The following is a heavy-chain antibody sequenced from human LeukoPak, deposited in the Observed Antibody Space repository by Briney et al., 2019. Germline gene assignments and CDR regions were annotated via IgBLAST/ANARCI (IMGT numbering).Heavy chain of an antibody. CDR1: GFTFSSYA. J-gene: IGHJ6*02. CDR3: AKGYYDFWSGYYPKHDYYYYYGMDV. V-gene: IGHV3-23*01. D-gene: IGHD3-3*01. Sequence: GGSLRLSCAASGFTFSSYAKSWVRQAAGKGLEWVSAISGSGGSTYYADSVKGRFTTSRDNSKNTLYLQMNSLRAEDTAVYYCAKGYYDFWSGYYPKHDYYYYYGMDVWGQGTTVTVSS. CDR2: ISGSGGST.